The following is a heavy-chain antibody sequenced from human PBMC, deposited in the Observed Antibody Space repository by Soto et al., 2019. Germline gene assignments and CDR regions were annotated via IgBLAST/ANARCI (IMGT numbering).Heavy chain of an antibody. D-gene: IGHD6-19*01. CDR1: GFTFGGYG. CDR3: GKERVSEHNNGWTQGH. CDR2: ISNDGINK. Sequence: VGSLRLSCAASGFTFGGYGMHWVRQAPGKGLEWVAVISNDGINKYYVDSVRGRFTISRDNSKNTLDLQMNSLRPEDTAVYYCGKERVSEHNNGWTQGHWGQGTLVTVAS. J-gene: IGHJ4*02. V-gene: IGHV3-30*18.